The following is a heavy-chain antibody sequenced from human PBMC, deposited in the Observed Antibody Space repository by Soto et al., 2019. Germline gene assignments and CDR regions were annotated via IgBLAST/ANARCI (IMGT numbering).Heavy chain of an antibody. J-gene: IGHJ6*02. CDR3: ARSWVTGKGGMDV. CDR2: INGYTGNT. V-gene: IGHV1-18*01. Sequence: QVQLVQSGAEVKKPGASVKVSCKASGYTFTSYGFSWVRQAPGQGLEWMGWINGYTGNTHYAQNFPGRVTMTTDTCTSTAYMELWPMISDDTAVYYCARSWVTGKGGMDVWGQGTTVTVSS. D-gene: IGHD3-16*01. CDR1: GYTFTSYG.